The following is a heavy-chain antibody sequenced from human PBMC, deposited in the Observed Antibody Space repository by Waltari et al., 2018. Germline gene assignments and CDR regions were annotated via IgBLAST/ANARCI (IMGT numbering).Heavy chain of an antibody. CDR3: ASDPFLTTVTTNAFDI. V-gene: IGHV1-18*01. Sequence: QVQLVQSGAEMKKPGASVKVSCKASGYRFTSHGTSWMRQHPGQGLEWMGWISCYNGDTIYAENFQGIVTMTKDASTNPAYMELRSLRSDDTAVYYCASDPFLTTVTTNAFDIWGQGTMVTFSS. J-gene: IGHJ3*02. CDR1: GYRFTSHG. D-gene: IGHD4-17*01. CDR2: ISCYNGDT.